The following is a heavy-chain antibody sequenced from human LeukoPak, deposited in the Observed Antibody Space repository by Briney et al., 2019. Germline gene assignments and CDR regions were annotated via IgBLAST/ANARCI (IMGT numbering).Heavy chain of an antibody. CDR1: GFTFSSYA. J-gene: IGHJ4*02. CDR3: ARDHYSSGSY. CDR2: ISYDGSNK. V-gene: IGHV3-30*04. D-gene: IGHD6-19*01. Sequence: GRSLRLSCAASGFTFSSYAMQWVRQAPGKGLEWVAVISYDGSNKYYADSVKGRFTISRDNSKNTLYLQMNSLRAEDTAVYYCARDHYSSGSYWGQGALVTVSS.